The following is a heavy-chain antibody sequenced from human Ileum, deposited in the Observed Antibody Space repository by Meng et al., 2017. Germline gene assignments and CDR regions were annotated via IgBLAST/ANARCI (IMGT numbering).Heavy chain of an antibody. Sequence: QLQLQESGPGLVTPTETLSLTCIVSGGSVTSSSYDWGWIRQPPGKGLEWIGGITYTGNSYTTPSLKTRLTTSLDTSKNQFSLRLNSLTAADTAVYYCAGQPTSSGAGYSWFDPWGQGILVTVSS. J-gene: IGHJ5*02. CDR2: ITYTGNS. CDR3: AGQPTSSGAGYSWFDP. D-gene: IGHD2-2*01. V-gene: IGHV4-39*01. CDR1: GGSVTSSSYD.